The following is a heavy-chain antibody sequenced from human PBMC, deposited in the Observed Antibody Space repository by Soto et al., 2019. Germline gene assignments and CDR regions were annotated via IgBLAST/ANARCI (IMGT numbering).Heavy chain of an antibody. V-gene: IGHV3-23*01. CDR2: ISASST. D-gene: IGHD6-13*01. Sequence: LSLSCAATGFSFGRYAMNWVRQPPGKGLEWVAYISASSTYYADSVKGRFTISRDNSKNTLYLQMNSLRAEDTAVYYCAKDHIAAAGWFEPWGQGTLVTVSS. CDR1: GFSFGRYA. CDR3: AKDHIAAAGWFEP. J-gene: IGHJ5*02.